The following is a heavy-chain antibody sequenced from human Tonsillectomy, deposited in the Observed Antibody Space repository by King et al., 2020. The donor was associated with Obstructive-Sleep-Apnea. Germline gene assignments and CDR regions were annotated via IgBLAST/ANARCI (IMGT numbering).Heavy chain of an antibody. J-gene: IGHJ4*02. Sequence: VQLQESGPGLVKPSQTLSLTCTVSGGSISSGGYYWSWIRQHPGKGLEWIGYIYYSGSTYFNPSLKSRVTISVDTSKNQFSLNLSSVTAADTAVYYCARGCSSTSCVDYWGQGTLVTVSS. CDR2: IYYSGST. D-gene: IGHD2-2*01. CDR3: ARGCSSTSCVDY. CDR1: GGSISSGGYY. V-gene: IGHV4-31*03.